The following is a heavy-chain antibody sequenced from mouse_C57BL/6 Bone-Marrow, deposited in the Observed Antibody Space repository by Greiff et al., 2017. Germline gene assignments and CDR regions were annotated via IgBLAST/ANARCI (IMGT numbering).Heavy chain of an antibody. J-gene: IGHJ4*01. Sequence: QVQLQQSDAELVKPGASVKISCKVSGYTFTDHTIHWMKQRPEQGLEWIGYIYPRDGSTKYNEKFKGKATLTADNSSSTAYMQLNSLTSEDSAVYFCATTVVATDYAMDDWGKGTSVTVSS. V-gene: IGHV1-78*01. D-gene: IGHD1-1*01. CDR3: ATTVVATDYAMDD. CDR1: GYTFTDHT. CDR2: IYPRDGST.